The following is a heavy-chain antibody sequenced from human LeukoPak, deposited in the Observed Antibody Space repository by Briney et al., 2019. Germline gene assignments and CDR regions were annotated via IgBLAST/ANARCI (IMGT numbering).Heavy chain of an antibody. J-gene: IGHJ4*02. CDR3: AICDSSGYYLE. D-gene: IGHD3-22*01. CDR1: GGSFSGYY. CDR2: INHSGST. V-gene: IGHV4-34*01. Sequence: PSETLSLTCAVYGGSFSGYYWSWIRQPPGKGLEWVGEINHSGSTNYNPSLKSRVTISVDTSKNQFSLKLSSVTAADTAVYCCAICDSSGYYLEWGQGTLVTVSS.